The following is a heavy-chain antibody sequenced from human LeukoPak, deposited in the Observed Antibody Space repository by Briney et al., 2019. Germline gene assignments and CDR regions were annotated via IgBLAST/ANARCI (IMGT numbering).Heavy chain of an antibody. CDR3: VSFYETY. CDR1: DNYW. V-gene: IGHV3-74*01. D-gene: IGHD2/OR15-2a*01. J-gene: IGHJ4*02. CDR2: INSDGSWT. Sequence: GGSVRLSCAASDNYWMHWVRQVPGKGLVWVSHINSDGSWTSYADSVKGRFTISKDNAKNTVYLQMNSLRAEDTAVYYCVSFYETYWGRGTLVTVSS.